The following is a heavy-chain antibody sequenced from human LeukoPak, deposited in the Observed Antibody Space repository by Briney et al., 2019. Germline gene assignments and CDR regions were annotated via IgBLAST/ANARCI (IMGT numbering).Heavy chain of an antibody. J-gene: IGHJ5*02. D-gene: IGHD6-13*01. V-gene: IGHV4-39*07. CDR1: GGSINSGTYY. Sequence: PSETLSLTCTVSGGSINSGTYYWGWIRQPPGKGLEWIGSIYYAGSTYYNESLKSRVTISIDTSKNQLSLKLRSVTAADTAVYYCARDNDRAAGRGRWFDPWGQGTLVTVSS. CDR2: IYYAGST. CDR3: ARDNDRAAGRGRWFDP.